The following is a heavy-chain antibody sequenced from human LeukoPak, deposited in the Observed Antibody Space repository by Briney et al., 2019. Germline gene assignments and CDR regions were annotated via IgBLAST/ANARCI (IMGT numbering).Heavy chain of an antibody. J-gene: IGHJ4*02. D-gene: IGHD4-17*01. V-gene: IGHV1-2*02. CDR3: ARYGDYVEY. CDR1: GYTFTSYD. Sequence: EASVKVSCKASGYTFTSYDINWVRQATGQGLEWMGWINPNSGGTNYAQKFQGRVTMTRDTSISTAYMELSRLRSEDTAVYYCARYGDYVEYSGQGTPVTVSS. CDR2: INPNSGGT.